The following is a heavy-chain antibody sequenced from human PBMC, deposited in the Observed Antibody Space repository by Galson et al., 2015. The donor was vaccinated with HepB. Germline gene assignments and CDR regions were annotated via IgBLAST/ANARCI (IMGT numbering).Heavy chain of an antibody. D-gene: IGHD3-22*01. J-gene: IGHJ4*02. V-gene: IGHV3-23*01. CDR2: ISAGGHNT. Sequence: SLRLSCAASGFTFSSYAMNWVRQAPGKGPEWVSGISAGGHNTHYVDSVKGRFTISRDDSKNTLFLQMNSLRAEDTAVYHCAKWYRGAYDCSAVGYWGQGTLVTVSS. CDR3: AKWYRGAYDCSAVGY. CDR1: GFTFSSYA.